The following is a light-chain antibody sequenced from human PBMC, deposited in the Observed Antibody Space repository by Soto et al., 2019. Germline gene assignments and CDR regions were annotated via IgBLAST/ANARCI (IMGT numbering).Light chain of an antibody. Sequence: EIVLTQSPGTMSLSPGERATLSCRASQSVRSSYLAWYQQKPGQAPRRLIYGASTRATGIPDRFSGSGSGTEFTLTISSLQSEDFAVYYCQQYNNWPSWTFGQGTKVDI. CDR3: QQYNNWPSWT. V-gene: IGKV3D-15*01. J-gene: IGKJ1*01. CDR1: QSVRSSY. CDR2: GAS.